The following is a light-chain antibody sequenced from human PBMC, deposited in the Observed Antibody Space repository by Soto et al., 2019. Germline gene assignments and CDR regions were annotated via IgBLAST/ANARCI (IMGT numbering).Light chain of an antibody. CDR1: QSVSSH. CDR2: GPS. J-gene: IGKJ4*01. Sequence: EIVMTQSPASLSVSQGDRATLSCRARQSVSSHLAWYQQKPGQAPRLLIYGPSTRAPRIPARFSGSGSGTEFTLTISSLQSEDLAIYYCQQYTNWPALTFGGGTKVEIK. CDR3: QQYTNWPALT. V-gene: IGKV3-15*01.